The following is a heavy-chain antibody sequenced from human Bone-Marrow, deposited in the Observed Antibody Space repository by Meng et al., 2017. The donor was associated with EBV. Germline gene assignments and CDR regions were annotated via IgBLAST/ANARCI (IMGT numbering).Heavy chain of an antibody. D-gene: IGHD3-22*01. CDR1: GYTFTRYG. J-gene: IGHJ4*02. Sequence: VQLVQSGTEMKKPGASVKVSCKASGYTFTRYGISWVRQAPGQGLEWMGWISADNGNTHYAQKLQGRVTMTTDTSTSTAYMELRSLRSDDTAVYYCARERWGITMIVEPFDYWGQGTLVTVSS. CDR3: ARERWGITMIVEPFDY. V-gene: IGHV1-18*01. CDR2: ISADNGNT.